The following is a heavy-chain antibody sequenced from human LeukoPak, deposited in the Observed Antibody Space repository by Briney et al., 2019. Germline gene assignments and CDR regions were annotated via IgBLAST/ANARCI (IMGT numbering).Heavy chain of an antibody. V-gene: IGHV1-46*01. D-gene: IGHD5-18*01. Sequence: ASVKVSCKASGYTFTGYYMHWVRQAPGQGLEWMGIINPSGGSTSYAQKFQGRVTMTRDMSTSTVYMELSSLRSEDTAVYYCARRGYSYGYQYHFDYWGQGTPVTVSS. CDR2: INPSGGST. CDR3: ARRGYSYGYQYHFDY. J-gene: IGHJ4*02. CDR1: GYTFTGYY.